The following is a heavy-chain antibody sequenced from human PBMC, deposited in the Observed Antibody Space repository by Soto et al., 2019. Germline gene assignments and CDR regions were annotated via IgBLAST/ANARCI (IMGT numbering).Heavy chain of an antibody. CDR1: GFTLTTYS. D-gene: IGHD6-19*01. J-gene: IGHJ4*02. CDR3: ARGAVTGTSLFDY. CDR2: INKNGFTI. V-gene: IGHV3-48*02. Sequence: GSLRLSCAVSGFTLTTYSMNLVRQAPGKGLEWISFINKNGFTIYYADSVKGRFTISRDYAKNSLYLQMDSLRHEDTAVYYCARGAVTGTSLFDYWGLGTLVTVSS.